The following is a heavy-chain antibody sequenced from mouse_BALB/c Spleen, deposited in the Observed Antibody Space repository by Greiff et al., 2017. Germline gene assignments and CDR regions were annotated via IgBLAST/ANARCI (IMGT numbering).Heavy chain of an antibody. CDR2: ISSGGGST. D-gene: IGHD2-4*01. V-gene: IGHV5-12-1*01. Sequence: EVQLVESGGGLVKPGGSLKLSCAASGFAFSSYDMSWVRQTPEKRLEWVAYISSGGGSTYYPDTVKGRFTISRDNAKNTLYLQMSSLKSEDTAMYYCARHGYDYDAMDYWGQGTTLTVSS. CDR1: GFAFSSYD. CDR3: ARHGYDYDAMDY. J-gene: IGHJ2*01.